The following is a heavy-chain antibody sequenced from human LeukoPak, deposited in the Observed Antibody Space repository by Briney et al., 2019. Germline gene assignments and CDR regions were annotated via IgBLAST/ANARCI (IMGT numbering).Heavy chain of an antibody. CDR1: GYTFTSYD. J-gene: IGHJ6*02. D-gene: IGHD3-10*01. CDR3: ARGKITMVRGVIGRFYGMDV. CDR2: MNPNSGNT. Sequence: ASVKVSCKTSGYTFTSYDINWVRQATGQGLEWMGWMNPNSGNTGYAQKFQGRVTMTRNTSISTAYMELSSLRSEDTAVYYRARGKITMVRGVIGRFYGMDVWGQGTTVTVSS. V-gene: IGHV1-8*01.